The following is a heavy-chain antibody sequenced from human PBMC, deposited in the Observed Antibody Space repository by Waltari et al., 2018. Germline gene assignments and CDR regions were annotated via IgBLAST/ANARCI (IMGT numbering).Heavy chain of an antibody. CDR3: AREEVYCSGGSCYSLYGWFDT. D-gene: IGHD2-15*01. CDR2: IIPIFGTA. CDR1: GGTFSSYA. V-gene: IGHV1-69*05. Sequence: QVQLVQSGAAVKKPGSSVKVPCKASGGTFSSYAISWVRQAPGQGLEWRGGIIPIFGTANYAQKFQGRVTITTDESTSTAYMELSSLRSEDTAVYYCAREEVYCSGGSCYSLYGWFDTWGQGTLVTVSS. J-gene: IGHJ5*02.